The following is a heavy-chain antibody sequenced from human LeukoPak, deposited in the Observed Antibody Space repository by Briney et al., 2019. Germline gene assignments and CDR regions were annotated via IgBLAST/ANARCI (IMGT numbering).Heavy chain of an antibody. Sequence: GGSLRLSCAASGFTVSSNYMSWVRQAPGEGLEWVSIIYSGGSTYYADSVKGRFTISRDNSKNTLYLQMNSLRAEDTAVYYCARGGRWELPRPYAFDIWGQGTMVTVSS. D-gene: IGHD1-26*01. CDR1: GFTVSSNY. J-gene: IGHJ3*02. CDR2: IYSGGST. V-gene: IGHV3-66*01. CDR3: ARGGRWELPRPYAFDI.